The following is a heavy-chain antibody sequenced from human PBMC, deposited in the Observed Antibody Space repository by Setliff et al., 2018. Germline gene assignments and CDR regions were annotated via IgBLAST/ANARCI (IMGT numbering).Heavy chain of an antibody. CDR3: AREGSPPLHYFDC. Sequence: KTSETLSLTCTVSGGSISSYYWSWIRQPPGKGLEWIGYIYYSGSTNYNPSLKSRVTISVDTSKNQFSLKLSSVTAADTAVYYCAREGSPPLHYFDCWGQGTLVTVS. D-gene: IGHD2-15*01. CDR1: GGSISSYY. V-gene: IGHV4-59*01. CDR2: IYYSGST. J-gene: IGHJ4*02.